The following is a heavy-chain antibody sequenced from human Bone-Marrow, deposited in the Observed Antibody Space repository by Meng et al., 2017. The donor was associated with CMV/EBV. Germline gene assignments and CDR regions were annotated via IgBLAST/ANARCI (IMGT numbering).Heavy chain of an antibody. CDR1: GASIRNPDYY. CDR2: TYYSGST. V-gene: IGHV4-30-4*01. D-gene: IGHD3-10*01. J-gene: IGHJ4*01. Sequence: SETLSLTCTVSGASIRNPDYYWTWIRQSPGKGLEWIGYTYYSGSTYSNPSLASRIYMSVDTSKNQFSLRVYSVTAADTAVYYCARVGASYFYGSGATIWGPGKLVNVSS. CDR3: ARVGASYFYGSGATI.